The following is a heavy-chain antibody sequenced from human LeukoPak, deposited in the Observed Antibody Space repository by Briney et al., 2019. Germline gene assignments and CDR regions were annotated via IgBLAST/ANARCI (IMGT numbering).Heavy chain of an antibody. D-gene: IGHD4-17*01. Sequence: GGSLRLSCAASGFTFSSYSVNWVRQAPGKGREWVSSISSTSKYIYYADSVKGRFTISRDNAKNSLFLQMNSLRAEDTAVYYCARDYGDYYFDYWGQGTLVTVSS. V-gene: IGHV3-21*01. J-gene: IGHJ4*02. CDR3: ARDYGDYYFDY. CDR1: GFTFSSYS. CDR2: ISSTSKYI.